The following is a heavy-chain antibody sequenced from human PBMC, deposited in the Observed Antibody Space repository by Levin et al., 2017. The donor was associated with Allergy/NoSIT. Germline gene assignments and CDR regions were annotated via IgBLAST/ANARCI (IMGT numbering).Heavy chain of an antibody. D-gene: IGHD6-13*01. CDR1: GYTFTSYG. CDR3: ARGRYTSSWYVGDY. J-gene: IGHJ4*02. Sequence: GASVKVSCKASGYTFTSYGITWVRQAPGQGLEWMGWISAYNGNTNYAQKLQGRVTMTTDTSTSTSYMELRSLRSDDTAVYYCARGRYTSSWYVGDYWGQGTLVTVSS. CDR2: ISAYNGNT. V-gene: IGHV1-18*01.